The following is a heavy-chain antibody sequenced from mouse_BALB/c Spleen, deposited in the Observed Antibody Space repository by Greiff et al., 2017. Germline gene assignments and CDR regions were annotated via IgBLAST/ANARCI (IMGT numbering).Heavy chain of an antibody. V-gene: IGHV5-6-5*01. CDR2: ISSGGST. CDR3: AREEYRYDDWYFDV. J-gene: IGHJ1*01. Sequence: EVKVEESGGGLVKPGGSLKLSCAASGFTFSSYAMSWVRQTPEKRLEWVASISSGGSTYYPDSVKGRFTISRDNARNILYLQMSSLRSEDTAMYYCAREEYRYDDWYFDVWGAGTTVTVSS. CDR1: GFTFSSYA. D-gene: IGHD2-14*01.